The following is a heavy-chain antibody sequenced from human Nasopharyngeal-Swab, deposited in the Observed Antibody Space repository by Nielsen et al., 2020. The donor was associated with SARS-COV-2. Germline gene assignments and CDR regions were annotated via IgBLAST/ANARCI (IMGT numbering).Heavy chain of an antibody. D-gene: IGHD1-26*01. CDR1: GYTFTDYF. CDR2: INPKNGGT. Sequence: ASVKVSCKASGYTFTDYFLYWVRQAPGQGLEWMGWINPKNGGTKYAQKFQGRVTMTRDASINTGYMELRTLRSDDTAVYYCARGDNGSYSDYWGQGTLVTVSS. J-gene: IGHJ4*02. V-gene: IGHV1-2*02. CDR3: ARGDNGSYSDY.